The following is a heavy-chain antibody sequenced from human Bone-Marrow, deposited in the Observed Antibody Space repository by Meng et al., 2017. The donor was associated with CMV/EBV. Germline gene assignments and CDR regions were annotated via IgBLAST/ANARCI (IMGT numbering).Heavy chain of an antibody. CDR1: GFTVSSNY. CDR2: IRSKAYGGTT. V-gene: IGHV3-49*04. J-gene: IGHJ4*02. CDR3: TSLPYSSSRSFDY. Sequence: GESLKISCAASGFTVSSNYMSWVRQAPGKGLEWVGFIRSKAYGGTTEYAASVKGRFTISRDDSKSIAYLQMNSLKTEDTAVYYCTSLPYSSSRSFDYWGQGTLVTVSS. D-gene: IGHD6-6*01.